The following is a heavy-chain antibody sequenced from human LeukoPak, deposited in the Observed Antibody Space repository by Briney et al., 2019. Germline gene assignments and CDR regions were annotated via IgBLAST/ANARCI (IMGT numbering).Heavy chain of an antibody. CDR3: ARDSTVVRVRNWFDP. J-gene: IGHJ5*02. Sequence: PSETLSLTCAVYGGSFSGYYWSWIRQPPGKGLEWIGEINHSGSTNYNPSLKSRVTISVDTSKNQFSLKLSSVTAADTAVYYCARDSTVVRVRNWFDPWGQGTLVTVSS. V-gene: IGHV4-34*01. D-gene: IGHD4-23*01. CDR2: INHSGST. CDR1: GGSFSGYY.